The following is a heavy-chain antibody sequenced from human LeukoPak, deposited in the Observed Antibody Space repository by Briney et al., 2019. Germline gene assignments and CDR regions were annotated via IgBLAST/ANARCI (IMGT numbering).Heavy chain of an antibody. Sequence: SETLSLTCTVSGGSISSSSYYWGWIRQPPGKGLEWIGSIYYSGSTYYNPSLKSRVTISVDTSKNQFSLKLSSVTAADTAVYYCARRDIAVALLDYWGQGTLVTVSS. CDR3: ARRDIAVALLDY. D-gene: IGHD6-19*01. J-gene: IGHJ4*02. CDR1: GGSISSSSYY. V-gene: IGHV4-39*01. CDR2: IYYSGST.